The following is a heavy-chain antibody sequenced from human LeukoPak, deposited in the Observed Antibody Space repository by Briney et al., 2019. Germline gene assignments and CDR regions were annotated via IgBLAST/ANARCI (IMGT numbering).Heavy chain of an antibody. CDR2: IYTTGST. CDR3: ARVMYGLQLPGAFDI. V-gene: IGHV4-4*07. Sequence: SETLSLTSTDPGGSISSYNWSWIRQPPGKGLEWIGRIYTTGSTNYNPSLKSRVTMSVDTSKNQFSLKLSSVTAADTAVYYCARVMYGLQLPGAFDIWGRGTVVTVSS. CDR1: GGSISSYN. D-gene: IGHD5-24*01. J-gene: IGHJ3*02.